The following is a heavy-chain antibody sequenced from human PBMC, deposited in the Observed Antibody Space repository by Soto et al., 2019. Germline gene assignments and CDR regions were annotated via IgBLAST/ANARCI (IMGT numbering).Heavy chain of an antibody. D-gene: IGHD3-10*01. J-gene: IGHJ6*02. CDR2: ISGSGGST. CDR3: AKGLTGSGSYYNVYYGMDV. CDR1: GFTFSSYA. Sequence: EVQLLESGGGLVQPGGSLRLSCAASGFTFSSYAMSWVRQAPGKGLEWVSAISGSGGSTYYADSVKGRFTISRDNSKNTLYLQMNSLRAEDTAVYYCAKGLTGSGSYYNVYYGMDVWGQGTTVIVSS. V-gene: IGHV3-23*01.